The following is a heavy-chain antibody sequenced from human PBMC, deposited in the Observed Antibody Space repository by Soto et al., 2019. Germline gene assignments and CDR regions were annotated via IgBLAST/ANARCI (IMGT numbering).Heavy chain of an antibody. CDR2: IKQDGSEK. CDR1: GFTFSSYW. J-gene: IGHJ6*03. CDR3: ARGLYDFWSGYYTETYYYYYMDV. Sequence: GGSLRLSCAASGFTFSSYWMSWVRQAPGKGLEWVANIKQDGSEKYYVDSVKGRFTISRDNAKNSLYLQMNSLSAEDTAVYYCARGLYDFWSGYYTETYYYYYMDVWGKGTTVTVSS. D-gene: IGHD3-3*01. V-gene: IGHV3-7*01.